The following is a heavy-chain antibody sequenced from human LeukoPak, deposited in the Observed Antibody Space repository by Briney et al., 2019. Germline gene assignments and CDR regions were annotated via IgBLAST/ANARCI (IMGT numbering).Heavy chain of an antibody. Sequence: GGSLRLSCAASGFTFSSYGMHWVRQAPGKGLEWVAVIWYDGSNKYYADSVKGRFTISRDNSKNTLYLQMNSLRAEDTAVYYCAKSVYCSSTSCYYMDVWGKGTTVTVSS. D-gene: IGHD2-2*01. V-gene: IGHV3-33*06. CDR1: GFTFSSYG. CDR2: IWYDGSNK. CDR3: AKSVYCSSTSCYYMDV. J-gene: IGHJ6*03.